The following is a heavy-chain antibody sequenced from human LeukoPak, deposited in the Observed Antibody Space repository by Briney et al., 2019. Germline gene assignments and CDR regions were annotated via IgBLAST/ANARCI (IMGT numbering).Heavy chain of an antibody. CDR2: ISAYNGNT. D-gene: IGHD4-17*01. J-gene: IGHJ6*03. CDR1: GYTFTSYG. V-gene: IGHV1-18*01. CDR3: ARDDYGDYGVYYYMDV. Sequence: ASVKVSCKASGYTFTSYGISWVRQAPGQGLEWMGWISAYNGNTNYAQKLQGRVTMTTDTSTSTAYMELRSLSSDDTAVYYCARDDYGDYGVYYYMDVWGKGTTVTVSS.